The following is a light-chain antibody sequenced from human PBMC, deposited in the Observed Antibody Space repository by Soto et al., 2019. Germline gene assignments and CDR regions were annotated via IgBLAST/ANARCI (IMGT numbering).Light chain of an antibody. J-gene: IGKJ4*01. CDR3: QQYTNFPFT. CDR2: GAS. CDR1: QSVGSC. Sequence: DIQMTQSPSTLSASVGDRVTITCRASQSVGSCLAWYQQKPGQAPELLIYGASSLATGVPSRFSGSGSETEFSLTITSLQPEDFAFYYCQQYTNFPFTFGGGTKV. V-gene: IGKV1-5*03.